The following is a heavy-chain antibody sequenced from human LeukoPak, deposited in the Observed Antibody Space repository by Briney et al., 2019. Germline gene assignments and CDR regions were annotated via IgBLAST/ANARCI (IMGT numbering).Heavy chain of an antibody. Sequence: SETLSLTRTVSGGSISPYYWSWIRQPPGKGLEWIGYVYYSGSTDYNPSLKSRVTISVDTSKNQFSLKLSSVTAADTAVYYCVRDRHWTNDWVFDYWGQGTLVTVSS. CDR2: VYYSGST. J-gene: IGHJ4*02. D-gene: IGHD1/OR15-1a*01. CDR3: VRDRHWTNDWVFDY. CDR1: GGSISPYY. V-gene: IGHV4-59*01.